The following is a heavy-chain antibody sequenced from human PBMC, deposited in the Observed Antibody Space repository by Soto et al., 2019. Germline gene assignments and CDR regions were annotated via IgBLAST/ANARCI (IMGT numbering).Heavy chain of an antibody. CDR3: ATRSRAFHY. J-gene: IGHJ4*02. CDR2: ISTYKGNT. CDR1: GYTFTSYG. V-gene: IGHV1-18*01. Sequence: QVQLVQSGPEVKKPGASVKVSCKTSGYTFTSYGIAWVRQAPGQGLEWMGWISTYKGNTNYAQKFQGRVTMTTDTSTSTAYMELRSLRSDDTAVYYCATRSRAFHYWGQGTLFTVSS.